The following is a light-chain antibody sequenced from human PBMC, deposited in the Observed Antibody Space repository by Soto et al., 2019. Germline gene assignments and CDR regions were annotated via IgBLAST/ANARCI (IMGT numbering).Light chain of an antibody. V-gene: IGKV1-39*01. CDR1: QSINRY. CDR3: QQTYSAPLT. Sequence: DIQVTQSPSSLSASVGDRVTITCRASQSINRYLNWYQQKPGRAPKLLIHAASSLQGGVPSRFSGSGFGTDFTLTISSLQPEDFTTYYCQQTYSAPLTFGGGTKVDIK. CDR2: AAS. J-gene: IGKJ4*01.